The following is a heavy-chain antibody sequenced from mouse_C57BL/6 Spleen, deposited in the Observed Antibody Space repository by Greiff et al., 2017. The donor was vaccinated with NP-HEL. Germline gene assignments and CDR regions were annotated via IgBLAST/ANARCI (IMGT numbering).Heavy chain of an antibody. CDR3: TTPITTVVATNFDY. V-gene: IGHV14-4*01. J-gene: IGHJ2*01. Sequence: EVQLQQSGAELVRPGASVKLSCTASGFNIKDDYMHWVKQRPEQGLEWIGWIDPENGDTEYASKFQGKATITADTSSNTAYLQLSSLTSEDPAVNYCTTPITTVVATNFDYWGQGTTLTVSS. D-gene: IGHD1-1*01. CDR1: GFNIKDDY. CDR2: IDPENGDT.